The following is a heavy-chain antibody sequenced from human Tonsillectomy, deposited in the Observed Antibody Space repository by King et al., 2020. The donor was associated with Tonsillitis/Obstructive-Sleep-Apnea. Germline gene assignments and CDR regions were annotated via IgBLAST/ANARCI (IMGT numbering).Heavy chain of an antibody. CDR1: GLTFGGFA. CDR3: VLSNSYYFDY. Sequence: VQLVESGGGLVQPGGSLKLSCAASGLTFGGFAVHWVRQASGRGLEWVGRIRSKGNNYATAYAASVTGSFTISRDDSENTAYLQMNSLKSEDTAVYYCVLSNSYYFDYWGQGTLVTVSS. V-gene: IGHV3-73*01. J-gene: IGHJ4*02. D-gene: IGHD6-6*01. CDR2: IRSKGNNYAT.